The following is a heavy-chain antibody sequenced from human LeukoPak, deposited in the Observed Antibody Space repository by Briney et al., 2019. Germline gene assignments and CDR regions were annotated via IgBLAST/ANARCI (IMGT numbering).Heavy chain of an antibody. J-gene: IGHJ5*02. D-gene: IGHD3-9*01. CDR2: IYHSGST. Sequence: PSETLSLTCTVSGGSISSGGYYWSWIRQPPGKGLEWIGYIYHSGSTYYNPSLKSRVTISVDRSKNQFSLKLSSVTAADTAVYYCARVFSSHYDILTAPKRGDNWFDPWGQGTLVTVSS. CDR1: GGSISSGGYY. CDR3: ARVFSSHYDILTAPKRGDNWFDP. V-gene: IGHV4-30-2*01.